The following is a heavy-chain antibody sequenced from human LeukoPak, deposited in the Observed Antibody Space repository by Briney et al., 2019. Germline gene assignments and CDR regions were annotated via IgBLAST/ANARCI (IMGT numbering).Heavy chain of an antibody. CDR2: FNTNTGNP. CDR1: GYTFTSYA. J-gene: IGHJ4*02. CDR3: ARDLAYCGGDCHLPLDY. V-gene: IGHV7-4-1*02. D-gene: IGHD2-21*02. Sequence: GASVKVSCKASGYTFTSYAMNWVRQAPGQGLEWMGWFNTNTGNPTYAQGFTGRFVFSLDTSVSTAYLQISSLKAEDTAVYYCARDLAYCGGDCHLPLDYWGQGTLVTVSS.